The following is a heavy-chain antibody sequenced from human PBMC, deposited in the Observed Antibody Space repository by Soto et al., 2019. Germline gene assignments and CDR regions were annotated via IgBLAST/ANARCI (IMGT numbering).Heavy chain of an antibody. V-gene: IGHV3-73*01. CDR2: IRSKANSYAT. CDR3: TRRVVTTFGGVIVDYFDY. CDR1: GFTFSGSA. D-gene: IGHD3-16*02. J-gene: IGHJ4*02. Sequence: GGSLRLSCAASGFTFSGSAIHWVRQASGKGLEWVGRIRSKANSYATAYAASVKGRFTVSRDDSENTAYLQMNSLKNEDTAVYYCTRRVVTTFGGVIVDYFDYWGQGTLVTVSS.